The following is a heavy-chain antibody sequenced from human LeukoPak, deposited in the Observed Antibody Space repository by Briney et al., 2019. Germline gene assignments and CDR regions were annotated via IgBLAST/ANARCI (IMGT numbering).Heavy chain of an antibody. Sequence: ASVKVSCKAPGYTFTGYYMHWVRQAPGQGLEWMGRINPNSGGTNYAQKFQGRVTMTRDTSISTAYMELSRLRSDDTAVYYCARDPVYSSSWGGNDYWGQGTLVTVSS. CDR2: INPNSGGT. CDR1: GYTFTGYY. J-gene: IGHJ4*02. D-gene: IGHD6-13*01. CDR3: ARDPVYSSSWGGNDY. V-gene: IGHV1-2*06.